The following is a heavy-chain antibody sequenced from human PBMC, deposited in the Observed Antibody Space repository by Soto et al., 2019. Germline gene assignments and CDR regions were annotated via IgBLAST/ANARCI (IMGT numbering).Heavy chain of an antibody. CDR3: AKATPDSGDYDFWSGYYYMDV. CDR1: GFTFSSYA. J-gene: IGHJ6*03. Sequence: HPGGSLRLSCAASGFTFSSYAMSWVRQAPGKGLEWVSAISGSGGSTYYADSVKGRFTISRDNSKNTLYLQMNSLRAEDTAVYYCAKATPDSGDYDFWSGYYYMDVWGKGTTVTVS. D-gene: IGHD3-3*01. CDR2: ISGSGGST. V-gene: IGHV3-23*01.